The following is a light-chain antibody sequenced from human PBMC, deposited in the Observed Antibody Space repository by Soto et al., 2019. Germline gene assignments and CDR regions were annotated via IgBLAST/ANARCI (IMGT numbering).Light chain of an antibody. J-gene: IGKJ1*01. CDR2: GAS. Sequence: EIAMTQSPATLSVSPWQRVTLSCRASQSVSNKLAWYQQKPGQAPRLLIHGASNRATGIPDRFSGSGSGTDFTLTISRLEPEDFAVYYCQQYGSSGTFGQGTKVDIK. V-gene: IGKV3-20*01. CDR3: QQYGSSGT. CDR1: QSVSNK.